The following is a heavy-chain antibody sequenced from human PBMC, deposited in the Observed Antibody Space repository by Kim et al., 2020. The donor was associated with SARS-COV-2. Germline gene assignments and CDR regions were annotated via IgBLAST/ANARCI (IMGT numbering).Heavy chain of an antibody. CDR3: ARPIVVVVAASGMDV. CDR1: GFTFSSYA. Sequence: GGSLRLSCAASGFTFSSYAMHWVRQAPGKGLEWVAVISYDGSNKYYADSVKGRFTISRDNSKNTLYLQMNSLRAEDTAVYYCARPIVVVVAASGMDVWGQGTTVTVSS. D-gene: IGHD2-15*01. J-gene: IGHJ6*02. CDR2: ISYDGSNK. V-gene: IGHV3-30-3*01.